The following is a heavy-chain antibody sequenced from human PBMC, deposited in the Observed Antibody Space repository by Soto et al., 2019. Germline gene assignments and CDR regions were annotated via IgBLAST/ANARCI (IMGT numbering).Heavy chain of an antibody. CDR1: GFTFSNFG. V-gene: IGHV3-33*01. J-gene: IGHJ4*02. Sequence: QVQVVESGGGVVQPGRSLRLSCVASGFTFSNFGMHWVRQAPGKGLEWVAVIWHDGKNKYYADSAKGRFTVSRDNSKNTLYLHMNSLTAEDTAVYYCARDPGQDEAMDYWGQGTLVTVSS. CDR2: IWHDGKNK. CDR3: ARDPGQDEAMDY.